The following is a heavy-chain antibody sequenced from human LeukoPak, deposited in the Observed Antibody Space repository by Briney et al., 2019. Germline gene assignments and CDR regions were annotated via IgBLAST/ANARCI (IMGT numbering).Heavy chain of an antibody. CDR3: SRDFYYYGMDV. V-gene: IGHV4-59*12. CDR1: GGSLSSSY. J-gene: IGHJ6*02. Sequence: PAKILSLTCTVSGGSLSSSYWSWIRRPPGKGLEGIGYSYYSATINYNPSLKSRVTMSVDTSKNQFSLNLSSVTAADTAVYYCSRDFYYYGMDVWGQGIPGHRLL. CDR2: SYYSATI.